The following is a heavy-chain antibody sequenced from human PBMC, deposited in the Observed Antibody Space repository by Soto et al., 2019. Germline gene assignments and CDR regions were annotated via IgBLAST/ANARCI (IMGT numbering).Heavy chain of an antibody. CDR3: ASGYCSSTSCYFGY. D-gene: IGHD2-2*03. Sequence: QLQLQESGPGLVKPSETLSLTCTVSGGSISSSSYYWGWIRQPPGKGLEWIGSIYYSGSTYYNPSLKSRVTISVDTSKNQFSRKLSSVTAADTAVYYCASGYCSSTSCYFGYWGQGTLVTVSS. CDR2: IYYSGST. V-gene: IGHV4-39*01. J-gene: IGHJ4*02. CDR1: GGSISSSSYY.